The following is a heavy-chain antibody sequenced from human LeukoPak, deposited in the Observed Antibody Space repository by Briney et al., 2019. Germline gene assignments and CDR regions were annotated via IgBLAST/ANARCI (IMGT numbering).Heavy chain of an antibody. CDR3: ARVSSIMGGGYNFFDP. D-gene: IGHD3-16*01. CDR2: MTPRFGTG. V-gene: IGHV1-69*13. Sequence: ASVKVSCKASGGSFTSKHITWVRQAPGQGLEWVGVMTPRFGTGNTAQKFHGRVAVTADESTSTVYMELSSLRPDDTALYYCARVSSIMGGGYNFFDPWGQGTLVTVSS. J-gene: IGHJ5*02. CDR1: GGSFTSKH.